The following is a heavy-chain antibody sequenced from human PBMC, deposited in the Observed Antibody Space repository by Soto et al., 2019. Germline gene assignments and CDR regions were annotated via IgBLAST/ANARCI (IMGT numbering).Heavy chain of an antibody. CDR3: ARGKMATILYYYYGMDV. Sequence: QVQLVQSGAEVKKPGASVKVSCKASGYTFTRYDINWVRQATGQGLEWMGWMNPNSGNTGYAQKFQGRVTMTRNTSISTAYMELSSLRSEDTAVYYCARGKMATILYYYYGMDVWGQGTTVTVSS. V-gene: IGHV1-8*01. J-gene: IGHJ6*02. D-gene: IGHD5-12*01. CDR2: MNPNSGNT. CDR1: GYTFTRYD.